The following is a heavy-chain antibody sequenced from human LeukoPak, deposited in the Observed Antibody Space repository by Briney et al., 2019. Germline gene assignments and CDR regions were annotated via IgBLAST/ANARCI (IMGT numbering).Heavy chain of an antibody. D-gene: IGHD2-2*02. Sequence: PSQTLSLTCTVSGGSISSGGYYWSWIRQHPGKGLEWIGYIYYSGSTYYNPSLKSRVTISVDTSKNQFSLKLSSVTAADTAVYYCARAHRHPDIVVVPAAIVFDYWGQGTLVTVSS. V-gene: IGHV4-31*03. CDR1: GGSISSGGYY. J-gene: IGHJ4*02. CDR2: IYYSGST. CDR3: ARAHRHPDIVVVPAAIVFDY.